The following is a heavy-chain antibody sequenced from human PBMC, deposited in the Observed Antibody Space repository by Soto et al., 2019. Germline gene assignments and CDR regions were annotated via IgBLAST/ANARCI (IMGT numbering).Heavy chain of an antibody. V-gene: IGHV1-18*01. CDR3: ARDWNCSNTRCQNCFDP. CDR1: GYTFISYG. Sequence: QVQLVQSGAEVTEPGASVKVSCKASGYTFISYGVSWVRQAPGQGLEWMGWISGNTGKTNYAQNRQGRVTMTTYKFTSTAYMELRSLRSDDTAVYYCARDWNCSNTRCQNCFDPWGQGTLVTVSS. D-gene: IGHD2-2*01. J-gene: IGHJ5*02. CDR2: ISGNTGKT.